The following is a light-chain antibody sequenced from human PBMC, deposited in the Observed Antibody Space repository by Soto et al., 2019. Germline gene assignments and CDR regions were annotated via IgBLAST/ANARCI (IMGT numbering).Light chain of an antibody. CDR1: KNDIVVYDF. V-gene: IGLV2-8*01. Sequence: HPRSASRSPGHSVTICCTGTKNDIVVYDFVSWYQHHPGKAPRLIIYEVVQRPSGVPDRFSGSKSGNTASLTVSGLQAADEADYFCKSYAGSNNYAFGSGTKVTVL. J-gene: IGLJ1*01. CDR3: KSYAGSNNYA. CDR2: EVV.